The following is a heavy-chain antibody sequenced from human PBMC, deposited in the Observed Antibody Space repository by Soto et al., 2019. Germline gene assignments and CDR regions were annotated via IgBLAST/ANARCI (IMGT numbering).Heavy chain of an antibody. J-gene: IGHJ6*02. CDR2: IYYSGST. V-gene: IGHV4-30-4*01. CDR1: GGSISSGDYY. D-gene: IGHD2-2*01. Sequence: SETLSLTCTVSGGSISSGDYYWSWIRQPPGKGLEWIGYIYYSGSTYYNPSLKSRVTISVDTSKNQFSLKLSSVTAADMAVYYCAREIVVVPAAIYYYYGMDVWGQGTTVTVSS. CDR3: AREIVVVPAAIYYYYGMDV.